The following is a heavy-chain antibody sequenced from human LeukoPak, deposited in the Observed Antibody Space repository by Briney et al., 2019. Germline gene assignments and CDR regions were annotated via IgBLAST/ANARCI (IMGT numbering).Heavy chain of an antibody. V-gene: IGHV1-2*02. CDR1: GYTFTGYY. CDR3: ARSRFMITFGGVIVMDWFDP. Sequence: GASVKVSCKASGYTFTGYYMHWVRQAPGQRLEWMGWINPNSGGTNYAQKFQGRVTMTRDTSISTAYMELSRLRSDDTAVYYCARSRFMITFGGVIVMDWFDPWGQGTLVTVSS. J-gene: IGHJ5*02. D-gene: IGHD3-16*02. CDR2: INPNSGGT.